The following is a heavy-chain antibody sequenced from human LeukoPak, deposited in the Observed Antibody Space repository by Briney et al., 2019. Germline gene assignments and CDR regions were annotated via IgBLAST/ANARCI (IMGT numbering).Heavy chain of an antibody. D-gene: IGHD3-22*01. CDR3: TSVHDSSAYYHSGVDY. CDR2: IRSKTYRGTA. CDR1: GFTFGDYA. Sequence: GGSLRLSCTASGFTFGDYAMSWVRQAPGKGLEWVGFIRSKTYRGTAEYAASVKGRFTISRDDSKSIAYLQTNSLKTDDTAVYYCTSVHDSSAYYHSGVDYWGQGTLVTVSS. J-gene: IGHJ4*02. V-gene: IGHV3-49*04.